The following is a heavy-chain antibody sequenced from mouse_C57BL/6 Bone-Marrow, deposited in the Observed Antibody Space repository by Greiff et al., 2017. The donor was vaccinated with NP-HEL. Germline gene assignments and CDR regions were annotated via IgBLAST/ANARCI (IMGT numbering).Heavy chain of an antibody. CDR2: ISSGGSYT. Sequence: EVQVVESGGDLVKPGGSLQLSCAASGFTFSSYGMSWVRQTPDRRLEWVATISSGGSYTYYPDSVKGRFTISRDNAKNTLYLQMSSLKSEDTAMYYCARRGYGSKNYYAMDYWGQGTSVTVSS. D-gene: IGHD1-1*01. CDR1: GFTFSSYG. J-gene: IGHJ4*01. V-gene: IGHV5-6*01. CDR3: ARRGYGSKNYYAMDY.